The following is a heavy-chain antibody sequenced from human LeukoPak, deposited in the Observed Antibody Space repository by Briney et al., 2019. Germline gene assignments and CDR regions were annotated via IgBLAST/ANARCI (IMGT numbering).Heavy chain of an antibody. CDR2: IYTSGST. Sequence: SETLSLTCTVSGGSISSGSYYWSWIRQPAGKGLEWIGRIYTSGSTNYNPSLKSRATISVDTSKNRFSLKLSSVTAADTAVYYCARVPQYYYYYYMDVWGKGTTVTVSS. CDR1: GGSISSGSYY. V-gene: IGHV4-61*02. CDR3: ARVPQYYYYYYMDV. J-gene: IGHJ6*03.